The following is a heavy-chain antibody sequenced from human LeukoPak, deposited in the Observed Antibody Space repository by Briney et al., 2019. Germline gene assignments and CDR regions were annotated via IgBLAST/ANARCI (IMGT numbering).Heavy chain of an antibody. CDR3: ASGDYGGYYFDY. CDR2: ISSNGGST. V-gene: IGHV3-64*01. J-gene: IGHJ4*02. Sequence: GGSLRLSCAASGFTFSRYAMHWVRQAPGKGLEYVSAISSNGGSTYYANSVKGRFTISRDNSKNTLYLQMGSRRAEDMAVYYCASGDYGGYYFDYWGQGTLVTVSS. D-gene: IGHD4/OR15-4a*01. CDR1: GFTFSRYA.